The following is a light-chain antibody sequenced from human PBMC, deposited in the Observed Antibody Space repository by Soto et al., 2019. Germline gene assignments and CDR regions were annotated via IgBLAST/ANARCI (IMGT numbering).Light chain of an antibody. CDR2: GNN. Sequence: QSVLTQPPSVSGAPGQRVSMSCTGSSSNIGAGYDVHWYQQLPGTAPKLLIFGNNNRPSGVPDRFSGSKSGTSASLAITGLQAEDEADYYCQSYDSSLSVVVFGGGTKVTVL. CDR3: QSYDSSLSVVV. CDR1: SSNIGAGYD. V-gene: IGLV1-40*01. J-gene: IGLJ2*01.